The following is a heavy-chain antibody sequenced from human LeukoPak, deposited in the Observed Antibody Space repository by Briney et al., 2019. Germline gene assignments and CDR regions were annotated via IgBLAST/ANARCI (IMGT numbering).Heavy chain of an antibody. J-gene: IGHJ6*03. CDR2: IMQRFKRA. CDR1: GGTFSSYS. CDR3: ARVDRYHYYLDV. Sequence: ASVRVSCEASGGTFSSYSITWVREAPGQGLEWMGRIMQRFKRANYAQQYKGRVTITTDESTSTAYMELSSLRFEDTAMYYCARVDRYHYYLDVWGKGTTVTVSS. V-gene: IGHV1-69*05.